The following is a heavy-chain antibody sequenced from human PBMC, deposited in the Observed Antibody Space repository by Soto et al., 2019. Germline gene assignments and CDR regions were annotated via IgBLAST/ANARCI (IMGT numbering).Heavy chain of an antibody. D-gene: IGHD4-17*01. V-gene: IGHV3-74*01. J-gene: IGHJ4*02. CDR2: INSDGSST. CDR1: GLTFSSYW. CDR3: ALSYTVTPDY. Sequence: EVQLVESGVGLVQPGGSLRLSCAASGLTFSSYWMHWVRQAPGKGLVWVSRINSDGSSTNYADSVKGRFTISRDNAKNTLYIQMNSLIAEDTAVYYCALSYTVTPDYWGRGTLVTVSS.